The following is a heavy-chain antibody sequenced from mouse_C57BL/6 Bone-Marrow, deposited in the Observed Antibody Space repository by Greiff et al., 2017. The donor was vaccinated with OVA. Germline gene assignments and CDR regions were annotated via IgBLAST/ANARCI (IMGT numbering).Heavy chain of an antibody. D-gene: IGHD1-1*01. Sequence: EVQLVESGGGLVKPGGSLKLSCAASGFTFSSYTMSWVRQTPEKRLEWVATISGGGGNTYYPDSVKGRFTISRDKAKNTLYLQMSSLRSEDTAVYYCGRNGSSHDYWGQGTTLTVSS. J-gene: IGHJ2*01. CDR2: ISGGGGNT. V-gene: IGHV5-9*04. CDR1: GFTFSSYT. CDR3: GRNGSSHDY.